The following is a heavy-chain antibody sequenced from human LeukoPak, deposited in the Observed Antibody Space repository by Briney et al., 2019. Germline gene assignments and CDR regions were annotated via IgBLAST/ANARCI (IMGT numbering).Heavy chain of an antibody. Sequence: SGGSPRLSCAASGFTFSSYAMSWVRQAPGKGLEWVSAISGSGGSTYYADSVKGRFTISRDNSKNTLYLQMNSLRAEDTAVYYCANGGPRSSGMDYWGQGTLVTVSS. CDR2: ISGSGGST. CDR3: ANGGPRSSGMDY. V-gene: IGHV3-23*01. J-gene: IGHJ4*02. CDR1: GFTFSSYA. D-gene: IGHD6-13*01.